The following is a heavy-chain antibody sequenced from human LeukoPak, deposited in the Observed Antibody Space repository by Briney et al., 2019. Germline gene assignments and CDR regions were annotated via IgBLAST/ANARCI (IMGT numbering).Heavy chain of an antibody. CDR2: IRSKAYGGTT. V-gene: IGHV3-49*04. CDR1: GFTFGDYA. D-gene: IGHD3-10*01. Sequence: GGSLRLSCTASGFTFGDYAMSWVRQAPGKGLEWVGFIRSKAYGGTTEYTASVKGRFTISRDDSKSIAYLQMNSLKTEDTAVYYCTRDLWFGDPTEFDPWGQGTLVTVSS. J-gene: IGHJ5*02. CDR3: TRDLWFGDPTEFDP.